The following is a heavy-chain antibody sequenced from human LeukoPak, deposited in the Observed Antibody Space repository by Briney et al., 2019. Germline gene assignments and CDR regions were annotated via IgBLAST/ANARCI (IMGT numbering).Heavy chain of an antibody. V-gene: IGHV3-30*02. D-gene: IGHD4-17*01. CDR1: GFTFTGYG. CDR3: AKVYYGDYSCLGY. CDR2: IRYDGSNK. J-gene: IGHJ4*02. Sequence: GGSLRISCAASGFTFTGYGMHWVRQAPGKGLEWVAFIRYDGSNKYYADSVKGRFTISRDNSKNTLYLQMNSLRAEDTAVYYCAKVYYGDYSCLGYWGQGTLVTVSS.